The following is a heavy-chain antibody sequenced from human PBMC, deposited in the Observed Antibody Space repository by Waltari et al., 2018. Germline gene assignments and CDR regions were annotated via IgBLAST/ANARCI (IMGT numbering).Heavy chain of an antibody. V-gene: IGHV4-39*01. D-gene: IGHD2-15*01. CDR3: ARHNLKGVWYCSGGSCPPDNNWFDP. CDR2: IYYRGRT. J-gene: IGHJ5*02. Sequence: QLQLQESGPGLVKPSETLSLTCTVSGGSISSSSYYWGWIRQPPGKGLEWIGSIYYRGRTYHRPALKSRVTISVDTPKNQFSLKLSSVTAADTAVYYCARHNLKGVWYCSGGSCPPDNNWFDPWGQGTLVTVSS. CDR1: GGSISSSSYY.